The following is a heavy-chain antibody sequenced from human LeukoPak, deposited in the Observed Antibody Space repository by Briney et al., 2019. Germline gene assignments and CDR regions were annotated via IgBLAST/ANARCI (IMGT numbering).Heavy chain of an antibody. Sequence: GASVKVSCKASGYTFTGYYMHWVRQPPGQGLEWMGWINPNSGGTNYAQKFQGRVTMTRDTSISIAYMELSRLRSDDTAVYYCARPARARSGAGYCSGGSCLVFDYWGQGTLVTVSS. D-gene: IGHD2-15*01. J-gene: IGHJ4*02. CDR3: ARPARARSGAGYCSGGSCLVFDY. CDR2: INPNSGGT. V-gene: IGHV1-2*02. CDR1: GYTFTGYY.